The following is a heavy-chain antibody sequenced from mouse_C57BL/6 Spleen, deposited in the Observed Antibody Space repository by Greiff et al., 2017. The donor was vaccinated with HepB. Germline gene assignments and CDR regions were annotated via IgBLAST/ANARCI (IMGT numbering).Heavy chain of an antibody. V-gene: IGHV1-59*01. CDR1: GYTFTSYW. J-gene: IGHJ2*01. CDR2: IDPSASYT. Sequence: VQLQQSGAELVRPGTSVKLSCKASGYTFTSYWMHWVKQRPGQGLEWIGVIDPSASYTNYNQKFKGKATLTVDTSSSTAYMQLSSLTSEDSAVYSCARARQGSSSYDYWGQGTTLTVAS. D-gene: IGHD1-1*01. CDR3: ARARQGSSSYDY.